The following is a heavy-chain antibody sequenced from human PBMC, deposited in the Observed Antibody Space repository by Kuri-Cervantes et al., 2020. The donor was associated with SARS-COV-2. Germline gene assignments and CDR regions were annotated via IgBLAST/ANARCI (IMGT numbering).Heavy chain of an antibody. CDR2: ISAYNGNT. Sequence: ASVKVSCKASGYTFTGYYMHWVRQAPGQGLEWMGWISAYNGNTNYAQKLQGRVTMTTDTSTSTAYMELRSLRSDDTAVYYCARDRVAAAGNWFDPWGQGTLVTVSS. V-gene: IGHV1-18*04. CDR3: ARDRVAAAGNWFDP. D-gene: IGHD6-13*01. J-gene: IGHJ5*02. CDR1: GYTFTGYY.